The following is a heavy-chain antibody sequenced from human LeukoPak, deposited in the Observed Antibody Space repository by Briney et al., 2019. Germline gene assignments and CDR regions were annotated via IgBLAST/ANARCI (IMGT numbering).Heavy chain of an antibody. CDR2: ISYDGSNL. V-gene: IGHV3-30*03. CDR3: VSLSGSYYSAYNWFDP. CDR1: GFTFSSYG. D-gene: IGHD1-26*01. Sequence: LAGGSLRLSCAASGFTFSSYGMHWVRQAPGKGLEWVAVISYDGSNLHYADSVKGRFTISRDNSKKTLYLQMNSLKTVDTAVYYCVSLSGSYYSAYNWFDPWGQGTLVTVSS. J-gene: IGHJ5*02.